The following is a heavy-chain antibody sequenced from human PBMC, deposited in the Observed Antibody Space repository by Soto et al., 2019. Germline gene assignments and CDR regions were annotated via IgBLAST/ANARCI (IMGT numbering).Heavy chain of an antibody. J-gene: IGHJ4*02. D-gene: IGHD2-2*01. CDR3: ARLSATAMPFDY. CDR2: IYYSGST. CDR1: GGSISSGGYY. Sequence: SETLSLTCTVSGGSISSGGYYWSWIRQHPGKGLEWIGYIYYSGSTYYNPSLKSRVTISVDTSKNQFSLKLSSVTAADTAVYYCARLSATAMPFDYWGQGTLVTVSS. V-gene: IGHV4-31*03.